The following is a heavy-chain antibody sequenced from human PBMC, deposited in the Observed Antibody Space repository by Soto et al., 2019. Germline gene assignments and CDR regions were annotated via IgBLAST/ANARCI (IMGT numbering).Heavy chain of an antibody. CDR2: ISAYNGNT. CDR3: ARTGYCSGGSCYSDLGYFDY. J-gene: IGHJ4*02. D-gene: IGHD2-15*01. V-gene: IGHV1-18*01. CDR1: GYTFTSYG. Sequence: ASVKVSCKASGYTFTSYGIIWVRQAPGQGLEWMGWISAYNGNTNYAQKLQGRVTMTTDTSTSTAYMELRSLRSDDTAVYYCARTGYCSGGSCYSDLGYFDYWGQGTLV.